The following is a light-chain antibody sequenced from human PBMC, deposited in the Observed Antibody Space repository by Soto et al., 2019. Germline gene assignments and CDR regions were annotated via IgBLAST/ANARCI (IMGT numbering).Light chain of an antibody. CDR3: QQYDDLPLT. CDR2: DAS. CDR1: QDIDNS. Sequence: DIQMTQSPSSLSASVGDRVTITCQASQDIDNSLNWYQQKPGKAPQLLIYDASHLETGVPSRFSGSGSRTDFTFTITSLHPEDIATYYCQQYDDLPLTFGPGTKVDIK. J-gene: IGKJ3*01. V-gene: IGKV1-33*01.